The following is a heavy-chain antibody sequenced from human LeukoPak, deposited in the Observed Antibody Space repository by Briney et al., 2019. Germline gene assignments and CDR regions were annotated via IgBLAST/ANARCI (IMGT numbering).Heavy chain of an antibody. J-gene: IGHJ4*02. CDR1: GFTVSSKY. D-gene: IGHD5-24*01. Sequence: GGSLRLSWATSGFTVSSKYMSWIRQAPGKGLQWVAAVRKAGTTVYIDSVKGRFTISRDTSRNTLSLQMNSLRAEDTAVYYCAREGEKGDGYNHGFDYWGQGTLVTVSS. V-gene: IGHV3-53*01. CDR3: AREGEKGDGYNHGFDY. CDR2: VRKAGTT.